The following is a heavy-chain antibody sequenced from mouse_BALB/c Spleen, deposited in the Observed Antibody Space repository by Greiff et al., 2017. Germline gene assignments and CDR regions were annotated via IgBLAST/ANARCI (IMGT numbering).Heavy chain of an antibody. D-gene: IGHD2-4*01. CDR3: ARGGMITAGDY. CDR2: ISYDGSN. CDR1: GYSITSGYF. J-gene: IGHJ2*01. V-gene: IGHV3-6*02. Sequence: EVKLQESGPGLVKPSQSLSLTCSVTGYSITSGYFCYWIRQVPGNKLEWMGYISYDGSNNYNPSLKNRISITRDTSKNQFFLKLNSVTTEDTATYYCARGGMITAGDYWGQGTTLTVSS.